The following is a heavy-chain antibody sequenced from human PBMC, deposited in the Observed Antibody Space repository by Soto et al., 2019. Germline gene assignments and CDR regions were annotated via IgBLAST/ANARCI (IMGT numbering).Heavy chain of an antibody. CDR2: IYYSGST. V-gene: IGHV4-59*01. Sequence: SETLSLTCTVSGGSISSYYWSWIRQPPGKGLEWIGYIYYSGSTNYNPSLKSRVTISVDTSKNQFSLKLSSVTAADTAVYYCAKVEGAAYFDYWGQGTLVTVSS. CDR1: GGSISSYY. CDR3: AKVEGAAYFDY. J-gene: IGHJ4*02. D-gene: IGHD2-15*01.